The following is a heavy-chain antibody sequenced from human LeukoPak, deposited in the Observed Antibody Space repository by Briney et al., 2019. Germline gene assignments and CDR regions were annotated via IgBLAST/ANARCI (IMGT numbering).Heavy chain of an antibody. Sequence: PGGSLRLSCAAFGFTFSSYWMDWVRQAPGKGLVGVSRINRDPSSTSYADPVNGHFTIYRDNAKNTVYLQMNSLRAEDTAVYYCATSRTSHYWGQGTLVTVSS. D-gene: IGHD2-8*01. CDR3: ATSRTSHY. CDR2: INRDPSST. CDR1: GFTFSSYW. J-gene: IGHJ4*02. V-gene: IGHV3-74*01.